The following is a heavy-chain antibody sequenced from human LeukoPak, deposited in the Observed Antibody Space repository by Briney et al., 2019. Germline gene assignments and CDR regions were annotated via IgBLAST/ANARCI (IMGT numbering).Heavy chain of an antibody. CDR3: ARDRYFDWYVIGYYYYGMDV. J-gene: IGHJ6*04. V-gene: IGHV3-30*04. D-gene: IGHD3-9*01. CDR1: GFTFSSYA. Sequence: PGGSLRLSCAASGFTFSSYAMHWVRQAPGKGLEWVAVISYDGSNKYYADSVKGRFTISRDNSKNTLYLQMNSLRAEDTAVYYCARDRYFDWYVIGYYYYGMDVWGKGTTVTVPS. CDR2: ISYDGSNK.